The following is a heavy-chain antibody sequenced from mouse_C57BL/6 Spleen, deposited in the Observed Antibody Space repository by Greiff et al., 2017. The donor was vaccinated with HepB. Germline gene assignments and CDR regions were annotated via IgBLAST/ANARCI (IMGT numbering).Heavy chain of an antibody. CDR3: AQRTYDGYYPYYFDY. J-gene: IGHJ2*01. CDR2: IDPSDSYT. D-gene: IGHD2-3*01. CDR1: GYTFTSYW. V-gene: IGHV1-50*01. Sequence: QVQLKQPGAELVKPGASVKLSCKASGYTFTSYWMQWVKQRPGQGLEWIGEIDPSDSYTNYNQKFKGKATLTVDTSSSTAYMQLSSLTSEDSAVYYCAQRTYDGYYPYYFDYWGQGTTLTVSS.